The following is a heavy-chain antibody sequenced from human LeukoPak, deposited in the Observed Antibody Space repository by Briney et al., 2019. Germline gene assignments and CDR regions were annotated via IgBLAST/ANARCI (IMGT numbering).Heavy chain of an antibody. V-gene: IGHV3-74*01. J-gene: IGHJ5*02. D-gene: IGHD3-10*01. Sequence: GGSLRLSCEASGFTFSSYWMHWVRQAPGKGLVWVSRIKSDGSSTSYADSVKGRFTISRDNAKNTLYLQMNSLRAEDTAVYYCARNPATLWFGELFWFDPWGQGTLVTVSS. CDR3: ARNPATLWFGELFWFDP. CDR1: GFTFSSYW. CDR2: IKSDGSST.